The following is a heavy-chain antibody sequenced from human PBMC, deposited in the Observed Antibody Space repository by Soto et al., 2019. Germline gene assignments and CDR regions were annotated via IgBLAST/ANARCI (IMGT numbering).Heavy chain of an antibody. D-gene: IGHD2-15*01. V-gene: IGHV4-39*01. J-gene: IGHJ4*02. CDR3: ARSSVVVVAAPLYYFDY. CDR1: GGSISSRSYY. Sequence: PSETLSLTCTVSGGSISSRSYYWGWIRQPPGKGLERIGSIYYSGSTYYNASLKSRVTISVDTSKNQSSLKLSSVTASDTAVYYCARSSVVVVAAPLYYFDYWGQGTLVTVSS. CDR2: IYYSGST.